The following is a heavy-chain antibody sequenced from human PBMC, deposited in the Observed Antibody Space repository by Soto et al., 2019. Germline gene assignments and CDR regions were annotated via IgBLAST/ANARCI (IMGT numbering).Heavy chain of an antibody. Sequence: PGGSLRLSCAASGFTFSSYDIHWVRQVTGKGLEWVSFIGTGGYAYYGDSAKGRFTISRENAKNSLYLQMDSLRADDTAVYYCARAGGYSGWYSFDYWGQGVLVTVSS. CDR3: ARAGGYSGWYSFDY. V-gene: IGHV3-13*01. J-gene: IGHJ4*02. D-gene: IGHD6-19*01. CDR1: GFTFSSYD. CDR2: IGTGGYA.